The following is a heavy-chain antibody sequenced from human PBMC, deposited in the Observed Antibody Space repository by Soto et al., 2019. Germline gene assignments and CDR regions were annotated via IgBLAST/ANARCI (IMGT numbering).Heavy chain of an antibody. D-gene: IGHD6-6*01. V-gene: IGHV4-59*12. CDR2: IYYSGST. CDR3: GRASSSSTY. CDR1: GGSISSYY. Sequence: SETLSLTCPVSGGSISSYYWSWIRQPPGKGLEWIGYIYYSGSTNYNPSLKSRVTISVDTSKNQFSLKLSSVTAADTAVYYCGRASSSSTYWGQGTLVTVSS. J-gene: IGHJ4*02.